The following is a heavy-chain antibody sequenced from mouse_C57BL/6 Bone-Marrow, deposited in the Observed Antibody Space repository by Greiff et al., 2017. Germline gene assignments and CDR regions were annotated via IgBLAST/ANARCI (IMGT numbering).Heavy chain of an antibody. CDR1: GYTFTDYY. Sequence: EVQRVESGPVLVKPGASVKMSCKASGYTFTDYYMNWVKQSHGKSLEWIGVINPYNGGTSYNQKFKGKATLTVDKSSSTAYMELNSLTSEDSAVYYCARRGDYYGYDGAMDYWGQGTSVTVSS. D-gene: IGHD2-2*01. V-gene: IGHV1-19*01. CDR3: ARRGDYYGYDGAMDY. J-gene: IGHJ4*01. CDR2: INPYNGGT.